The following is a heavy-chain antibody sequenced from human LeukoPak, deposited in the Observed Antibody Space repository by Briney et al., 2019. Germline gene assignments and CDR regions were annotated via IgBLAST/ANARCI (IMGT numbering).Heavy chain of an antibody. CDR1: GFTFSDYY. V-gene: IGHV3-23*01. Sequence: PGGSLRLSCAGSGFTFSDYYMSWVRQAPGKGLEWVSAISGSGGSTYYADSVKGRFTISRDNSKNTLYLQMNSLRAEDTAVYYCAKDQNYGSGSYYFDYWGQGTLVTVSS. D-gene: IGHD3-10*01. J-gene: IGHJ4*02. CDR2: ISGSGGST. CDR3: AKDQNYGSGSYYFDY.